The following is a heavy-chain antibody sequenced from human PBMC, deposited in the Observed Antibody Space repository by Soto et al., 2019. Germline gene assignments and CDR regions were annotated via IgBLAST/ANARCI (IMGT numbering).Heavy chain of an antibody. J-gene: IGHJ5*02. CDR3: ATNRANYDFWSGYSATDNWFDP. CDR2: MNPNSGNT. D-gene: IGHD3-3*01. CDR1: GYTFTSYD. V-gene: IGHV1-8*01. Sequence: QVPLVQSGAEVKKPGASVKVSCKASGYTFTSYDINWVRQATGQGLEWMGWMNPNSGNTGYAQKFQGRVTMTRNTSISTAYMELSSLRSEDTAVYYCATNRANYDFWSGYSATDNWFDPWGQGTLVTVSS.